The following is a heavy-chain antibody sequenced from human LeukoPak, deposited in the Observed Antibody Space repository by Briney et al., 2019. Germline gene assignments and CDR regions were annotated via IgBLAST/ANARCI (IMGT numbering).Heavy chain of an antibody. CDR3: VIGFWGNYSRTDY. CDR1: GYTFTSYD. CDR2: MNPNSGNT. J-gene: IGHJ4*02. V-gene: IGHV1-8*01. Sequence: ASVKVSCKASGYTFTSYDINWLRQATGQGLEWMGWMNPNSGNTGYAQKFQGRVTMTRNTSISTAYMELSSLRSEDTAVYYCVIGFWGNYSRTDYWGQGTLVTVSS. D-gene: IGHD3-16*01.